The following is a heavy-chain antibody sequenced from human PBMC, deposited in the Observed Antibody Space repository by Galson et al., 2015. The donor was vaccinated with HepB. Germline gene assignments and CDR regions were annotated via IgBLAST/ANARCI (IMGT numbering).Heavy chain of an antibody. D-gene: IGHD5-18*01. Sequence: SLRLSCAASGFTFGNYAMTWFRQAPGKGLEWVGFIRSKAYGGTADYAASVKGRFTISRDDSKSIAYLQMNSLKTEDTALYYCTRGMLGRVQLWLLGAFDIWGQGTMVTVSS. CDR1: GFTFGNYA. V-gene: IGHV3-49*03. J-gene: IGHJ3*02. CDR3: TRGMLGRVQLWLLGAFDI. CDR2: IRSKAYGGTA.